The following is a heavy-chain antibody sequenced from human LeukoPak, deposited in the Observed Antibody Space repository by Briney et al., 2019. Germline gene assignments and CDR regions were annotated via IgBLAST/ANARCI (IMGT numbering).Heavy chain of an antibody. CDR2: IYYSGST. J-gene: IGHJ5*02. Sequence: PSETLSLTCTVSGGSLSSSSYYWGWIRQPPGKGLEWIGIIYYSGSTYYNPSLKSRLTISVDTSKNQFSLKLSSVTATDTAVYYCARRGYRSSTSCYEYWFDPWGQGTLVTVSS. V-gene: IGHV4-39*01. CDR1: GGSLSSSSYY. D-gene: IGHD2-2*01. CDR3: ARRGYRSSTSCYEYWFDP.